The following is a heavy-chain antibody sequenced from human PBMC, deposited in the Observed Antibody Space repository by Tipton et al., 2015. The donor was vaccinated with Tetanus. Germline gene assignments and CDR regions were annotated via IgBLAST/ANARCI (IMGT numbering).Heavy chain of an antibody. J-gene: IGHJ6*02. CDR2: IDPNSGGT. V-gene: IGHV1-2*02. CDR1: GYTFSDYY. CDR3: ARDRGNYIYYGMDV. Sequence: QLVQSGAEVKKPGASVKVSCKASGYTFSDYYMYWVRQAPRRGLEWVGWIDPNSGGTVYAPKFQGRVTMTRDTSISTAYMELSSLRSDDTAVYYCARDRGNYIYYGMDVWGPGTTVTVS. D-gene: IGHD3-22*01.